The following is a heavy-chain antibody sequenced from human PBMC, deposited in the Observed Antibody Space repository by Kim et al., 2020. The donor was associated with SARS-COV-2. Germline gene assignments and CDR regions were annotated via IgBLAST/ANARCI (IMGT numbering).Heavy chain of an antibody. CDR3: ARDRQRAGTGVDY. Sequence: APAVKGRITTNPHTSKNQSSLQLNSVTPEDTAVYYCARDRQRAGTGVDYWGQGTLVTVSS. V-gene: IGHV6-1*01. J-gene: IGHJ4*02. D-gene: IGHD6-19*01.